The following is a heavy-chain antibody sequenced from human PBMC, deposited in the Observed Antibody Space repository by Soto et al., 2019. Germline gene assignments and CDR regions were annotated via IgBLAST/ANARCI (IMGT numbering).Heavy chain of an antibody. J-gene: IGHJ6*02. Sequence: GSLRLSCAASGFTFSSYAMTWVRQAPGKGLEWVSVISGSGGSTYYADSVKGRFTISRDNSKNTLYLQMNSLRAEDTAVYYCAKDRAPRYGMDVWGQGTTVTVSS. V-gene: IGHV3-23*01. D-gene: IGHD3-10*01. CDR1: GFTFSSYA. CDR3: AKDRAPRYGMDV. CDR2: ISGSGGST.